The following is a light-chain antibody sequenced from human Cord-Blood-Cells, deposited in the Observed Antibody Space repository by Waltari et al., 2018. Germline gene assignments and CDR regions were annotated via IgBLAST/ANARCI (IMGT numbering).Light chain of an antibody. V-gene: IGKV1-5*01. Sequence: DIQMTQSPSTLSASVGDRVTITCRASQSISSWLAWYQQKPGKAPKLLIYDASSLESGVPSRFSGSGSGTEFTLTISSLQPDDFATDCCQQYNSYWTFGQGTKVEIK. CDR2: DAS. CDR3: QQYNSYWT. J-gene: IGKJ1*01. CDR1: QSISSW.